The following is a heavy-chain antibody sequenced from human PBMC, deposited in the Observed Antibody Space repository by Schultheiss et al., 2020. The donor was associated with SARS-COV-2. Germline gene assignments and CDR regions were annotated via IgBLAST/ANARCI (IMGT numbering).Heavy chain of an antibody. CDR2: ISSSSSYI. Sequence: GGSLRLSCAASGFTFSSYSMNWVRQAPGKGLEWVSSISSSSSYIYYADSVKGRFTISRDNAKNSLYLQMNSLRAEDTAVYYWASLRRLNSGYDFGGDYWGQGTLVTVSS. V-gene: IGHV3-21*01. CDR1: GFTFSSYS. J-gene: IGHJ4*02. D-gene: IGHD5-12*01. CDR3: ASLRRLNSGYDFGGDY.